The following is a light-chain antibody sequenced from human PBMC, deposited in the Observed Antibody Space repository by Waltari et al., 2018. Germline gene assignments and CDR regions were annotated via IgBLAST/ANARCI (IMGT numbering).Light chain of an antibody. CDR3: QQYNNYVAT. CDR1: QSITNW. J-gene: IGKJ1*01. Sequence: DIQMTQSPSTLSASIGDRVTITCRASQSITNWLAWYQQKPGKAPKLLIYKASTLESGVPSRVSGSGSSTEFTLTISSLQPDDFSTYYCQQYNNYVATFGQGTKVEIK. V-gene: IGKV1-5*03. CDR2: KAS.